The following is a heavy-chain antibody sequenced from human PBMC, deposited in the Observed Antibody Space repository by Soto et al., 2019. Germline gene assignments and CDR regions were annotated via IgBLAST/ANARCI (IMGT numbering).Heavy chain of an antibody. CDR2: IYPGDSDT. Sequence: LKISCKGSGYSFTSYWIGWVRQMPGKGLEWMGIIYPGDSDTRYSPSFQGQVTISADKSISTAYLQWSSLKASDTAMYYCARQVDTMVRGVIQTNWFDPWGQGTLVTVSS. CDR1: GYSFTSYW. D-gene: IGHD3-10*01. J-gene: IGHJ5*02. V-gene: IGHV5-51*01. CDR3: ARQVDTMVRGVIQTNWFDP.